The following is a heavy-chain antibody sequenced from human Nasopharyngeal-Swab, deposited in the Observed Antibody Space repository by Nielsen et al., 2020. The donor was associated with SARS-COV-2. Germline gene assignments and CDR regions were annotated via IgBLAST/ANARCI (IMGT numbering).Heavy chain of an antibody. CDR2: ISWNSGSI. CDR1: GFTFDDYA. J-gene: IGHJ5*02. Sequence: GGSLRLSCAASGFTFDDYAMHWVRQAPGKGLEWVSGISWNSGSIGYADSVKGRFTISRDNAKNSLYLQMNSLRAEDTALYYCAKSDQQWLSAARFDPWGQGTLVTVSS. CDR3: AKSDQQWLSAARFDP. D-gene: IGHD6-19*01. V-gene: IGHV3-9*01.